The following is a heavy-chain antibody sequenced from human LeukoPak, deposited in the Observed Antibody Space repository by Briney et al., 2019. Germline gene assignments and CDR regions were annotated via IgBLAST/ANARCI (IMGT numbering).Heavy chain of an antibody. CDR2: ISYDGSNK. D-gene: IGHD3-10*01. CDR3: AKGITSNDAFDI. V-gene: IGHV3-30*18. CDR1: GFTFSDYG. Sequence: AGGSLRLSCAASGFTFSDYGMHWVRQAPGKGLEWVAVISYDGSNKYYADSVKGLFTISRVNSKNTMYLQMNSLGVEDTAVYYCAKGITSNDAFDIWGQGTMVTVS. J-gene: IGHJ3*02.